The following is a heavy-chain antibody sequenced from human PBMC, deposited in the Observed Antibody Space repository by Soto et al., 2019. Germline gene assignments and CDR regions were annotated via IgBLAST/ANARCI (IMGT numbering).Heavy chain of an antibody. Sequence: EAQLLESGGGLVQPGGSLRLSCAASGFTFSSYAMSWVRQAPGKGLEWVSVISGSGGSTYYADSVQGRFTISRDNSKNTLYLPMNSLRAEDTAVYYCARRTSGWYLDYWGQGTLVTVSS. D-gene: IGHD6-19*01. CDR2: ISGSGGST. CDR1: GFTFSSYA. V-gene: IGHV3-23*01. CDR3: ARRTSGWYLDY. J-gene: IGHJ4*02.